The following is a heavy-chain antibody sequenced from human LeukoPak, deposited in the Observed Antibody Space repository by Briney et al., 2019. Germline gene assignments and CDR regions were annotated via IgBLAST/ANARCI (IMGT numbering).Heavy chain of an antibody. D-gene: IGHD3-22*01. Sequence: GGSLRLSRAVSRFTFSDYYMSWIRQAPGKGLEWVSYISSSSSYTNYADSVKGRFTISRDNAKNSLYLQMNSLRAEDTAVYYCARDQYYDSSGYSYWGQGTLVTVSS. V-gene: IGHV3-11*05. CDR2: ISSSSSYT. CDR3: ARDQYYDSSGYSY. CDR1: RFTFSDYY. J-gene: IGHJ4*02.